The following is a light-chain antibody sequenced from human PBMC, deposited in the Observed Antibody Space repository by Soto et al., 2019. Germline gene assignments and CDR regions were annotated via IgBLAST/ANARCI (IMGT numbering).Light chain of an antibody. Sequence: EIVLTQSPGTLSLSPGERATLSCRASQSVSGRYLAWYQQKPGQAPRLLIYGASSRATGIPDRFSGSGSGTDFTLSVNSLEPVDFAVYYCQQYGSSPQTFGQGTKVEIK. CDR1: QSVSGRY. J-gene: IGKJ1*01. CDR3: QQYGSSPQT. V-gene: IGKV3-20*01. CDR2: GAS.